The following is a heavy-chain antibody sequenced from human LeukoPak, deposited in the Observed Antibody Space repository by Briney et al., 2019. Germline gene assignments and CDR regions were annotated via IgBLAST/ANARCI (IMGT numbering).Heavy chain of an antibody. J-gene: IGHJ4*02. Sequence: SETLSLTCAVYGGSFSGYYWSWVRQPPGKGLEWIGEINHSGSTNYNPSLKSRVTISVDTSKNQFSLKLSSVTAADTAVYYCAGLLPHYYDSSGFDYWGQGTLVTVSS. D-gene: IGHD3-22*01. V-gene: IGHV4-34*01. CDR3: AGLLPHYYDSSGFDY. CDR1: GGSFSGYY. CDR2: INHSGST.